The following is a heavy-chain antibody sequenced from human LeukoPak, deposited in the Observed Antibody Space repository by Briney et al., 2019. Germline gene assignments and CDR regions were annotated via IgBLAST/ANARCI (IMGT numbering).Heavy chain of an antibody. J-gene: IGHJ6*03. Sequence: GGSLRLSCASSGLTFSRYAMTSVRQAPGKGLEGVSSISGSGNCIYYADSLKGRFTISRDNANNLLFLYISSLRAKDRAGYFCAAIRRAYYYYMDVWGKGTTVTVSS. CDR3: AAIRRAYYYYMDV. CDR2: ISGSGNCI. V-gene: IGHV3-21*03. CDR1: GLTFSRYA. D-gene: IGHD5-24*01.